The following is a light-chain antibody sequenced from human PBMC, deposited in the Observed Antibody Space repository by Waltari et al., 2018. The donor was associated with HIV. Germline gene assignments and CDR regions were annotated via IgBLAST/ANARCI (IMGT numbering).Light chain of an antibody. CDR1: ESVSYY. J-gene: IGKJ1*01. Sequence: ENLLTQSPATLSLSPGDTATLSCRATESVSYYLAWYQQTPGQPPRLLIYDASRRATGVPARFSGSGHGTDFTLTISSLEPEDSGIYYCQQRSNWAWTFGQGTKVELK. V-gene: IGKV3-11*01. CDR2: DAS. CDR3: QQRSNWAWT.